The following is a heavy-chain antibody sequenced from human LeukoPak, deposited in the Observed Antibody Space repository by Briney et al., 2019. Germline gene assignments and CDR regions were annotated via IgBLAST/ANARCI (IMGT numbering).Heavy chain of an antibody. V-gene: IGHV3-53*01. D-gene: IGHD6-13*01. J-gene: IGHJ4*02. CDR1: GFTVSSNY. CDR2: IYSGGNT. Sequence: TGGSLRLSCAASGFTVSSNYMSWVRQAPGKGLEWVSVIYSGGNTYYADSVKGRFTISRDNSKNTLHLQMNSLRAEDTAVYYCARDAPSSWYYFDYWGQGTLVTVSS. CDR3: ARDAPSSWYYFDY.